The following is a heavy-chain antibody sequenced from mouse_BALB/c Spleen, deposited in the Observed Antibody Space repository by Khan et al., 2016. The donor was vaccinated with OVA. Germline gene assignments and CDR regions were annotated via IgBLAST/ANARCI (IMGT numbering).Heavy chain of an antibody. V-gene: IGHV5-6*01. D-gene: IGHD1-1*01. CDR3: ARRGPYFGSSYWYFDV. Sequence: EVELVESGGDLVKPGGSLKLSCAASGFTFSSYGMSWVRQTPDERLEWVAAISTTGSYTYYPDSVKGRFTISRDNAKHTLYLQMSSLKSEDTAMFYCARRGPYFGSSYWYFDVGGAGTTVTVSS. J-gene: IGHJ1*01. CDR2: ISTTGSYT. CDR1: GFTFSSYG.